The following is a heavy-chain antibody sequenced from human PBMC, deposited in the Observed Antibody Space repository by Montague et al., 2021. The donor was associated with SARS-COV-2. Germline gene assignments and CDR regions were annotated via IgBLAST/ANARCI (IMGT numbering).Heavy chain of an antibody. CDR3: AGFLTRVVRAATGHWEKNYYYYMDV. D-gene: IGHD2-2*01. V-gene: IGHV4-34*01. CDR1: GGSFSDDY. Sequence: SETLSLTCAVSGGSFSDDYWSWIRQPPRKGLEWIGEINHSGSTNYDPSLNSRVTISVDTSTNKFSLKLSTVTAAATAVYYCAGFLTRVVRAATGHWEKNYYYYMDVWGQGTTVTVSS. CDR2: INHSGST. J-gene: IGHJ6*03.